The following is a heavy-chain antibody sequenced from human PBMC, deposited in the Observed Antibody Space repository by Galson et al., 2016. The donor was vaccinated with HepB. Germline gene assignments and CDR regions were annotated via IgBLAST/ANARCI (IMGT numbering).Heavy chain of an antibody. CDR2: IKHDGSEK. D-gene: IGHD5-18*01. CDR1: GFTFSSCW. J-gene: IGHJ4*02. V-gene: IGHV3-7*01. Sequence: SLRLSCAASGFTFSSCWMSWVRQAPGKGLEWVANIKHDGSEKYYVDSVKGRFSMSRDNAKNSLYLQMNSLRAEDTAVYYCARRGYWSYVFDYWGQGTLVTVSS. CDR3: ARRGYWSYVFDY.